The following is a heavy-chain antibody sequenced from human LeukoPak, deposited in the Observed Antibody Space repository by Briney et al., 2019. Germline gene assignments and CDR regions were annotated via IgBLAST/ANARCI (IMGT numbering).Heavy chain of an antibody. CDR2: IYYSGST. J-gene: IGHJ2*01. CDR3: ARERGDRAGYFDL. V-gene: IGHV4-59*01. Sequence: PSETLSLTCTVSGGSISSYYWSWIRQPPGKGREWIGYIYYSGSTNYNPSLKSRVTISVDTSKNQFSLKLSTVTAADTAVYYCARERGDRAGYFDLWGRGTLVTVSS. D-gene: IGHD4-17*01. CDR1: GGSISSYY.